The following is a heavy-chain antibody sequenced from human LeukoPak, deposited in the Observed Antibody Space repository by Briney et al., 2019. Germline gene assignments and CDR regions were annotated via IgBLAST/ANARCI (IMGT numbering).Heavy chain of an antibody. J-gene: IGHJ3*02. V-gene: IGHV3-21*01. CDR2: ISSSSSYI. CDR3: ARDRGPLDAFDI. CDR1: GFTFSSYS. Sequence: GGSLRLSCAASGFTFSSYSMNWVRQAPGKGLEWVSSISSSSSYIYYADSVKGRFTISRDNAKNSLYLQVNSLRAEDTAVYYCARDRGPLDAFDIWGQGTMVTVSS.